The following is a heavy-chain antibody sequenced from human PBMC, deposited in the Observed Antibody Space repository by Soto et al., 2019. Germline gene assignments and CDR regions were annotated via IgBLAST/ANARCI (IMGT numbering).Heavy chain of an antibody. Sequence: QVQLVQSGAEVKKPGASVKVSCKASGYTFTSYGISWVRQAPGQGLEWMGWISAYNGNTNYAQKLHGRVTMTTDTSTSTAYMELRSLRSDDTAVYYCARETYYDFWSGYLGMDVWGQGTTVTVSS. V-gene: IGHV1-18*01. J-gene: IGHJ6*02. CDR3: ARETYYDFWSGYLGMDV. CDR2: ISAYNGNT. CDR1: GYTFTSYG. D-gene: IGHD3-3*01.